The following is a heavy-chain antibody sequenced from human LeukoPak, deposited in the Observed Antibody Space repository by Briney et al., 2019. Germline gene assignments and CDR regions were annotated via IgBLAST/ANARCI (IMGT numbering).Heavy chain of an antibody. CDR2: IRYDGSNK. CDR1: GFTFSSYG. Sequence: PGGSLRLSCAASGFTFSSYGMHWFRQAPGKGLEWVAFIRYDGSNKYYADSVKGRFTISRDNSKNTLYLQMNSLRAEDTAVYYCAKVIRKRGYCSSTSCYFEPSPDYWGQGTLVTVSS. J-gene: IGHJ4*02. V-gene: IGHV3-30*02. CDR3: AKVIRKRGYCSSTSCYFEPSPDY. D-gene: IGHD2-2*03.